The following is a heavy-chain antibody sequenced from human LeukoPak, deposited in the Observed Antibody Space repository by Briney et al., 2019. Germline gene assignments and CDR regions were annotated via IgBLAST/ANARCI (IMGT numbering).Heavy chain of an antibody. CDR2: IYYSGGT. D-gene: IGHD1-26*01. CDR1: GGSISSYY. Sequence: SETLSLTCTVSGGSISSYYWSWIRQPPGKGLEWIGYIYYSGGTNYNPSFKSRVTISVDTSKNQFSLKLSSVTAADTAVYYCARSSGSYWNWFDPWGQGTLVTVSS. V-gene: IGHV4-59*01. J-gene: IGHJ5*02. CDR3: ARSSGSYWNWFDP.